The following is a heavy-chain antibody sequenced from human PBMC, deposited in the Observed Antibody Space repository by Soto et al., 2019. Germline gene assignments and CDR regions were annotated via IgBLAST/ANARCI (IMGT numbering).Heavy chain of an antibody. V-gene: IGHV3-15*01. CDR2: IKSKTDGGTT. J-gene: IGHJ4*02. D-gene: IGHD3-22*01. CDR1: GFTFSNAW. CDR3: TTSPAYDSSGDY. Sequence: PGGSLRLSCAASGFTFSNAWMSWVRQAPGKGLEWVGRIKSKTDGGTTDYAAPVKGRFTISRDDSKNTLYLQMNSLKTEDTAVYYCTTSPAYDSSGDYWGQGTLVTVSS.